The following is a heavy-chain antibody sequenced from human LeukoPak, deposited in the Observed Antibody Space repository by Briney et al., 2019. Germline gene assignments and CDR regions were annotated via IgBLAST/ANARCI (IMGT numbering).Heavy chain of an antibody. V-gene: IGHV4-59*01. CDR1: GGSISSYY. CDR2: IYYSGST. J-gene: IGHJ5*02. D-gene: IGHD6-13*01. Sequence: SETLSLTCTVSGGSISSYYWSWIRQPPGEGLEWIGYIYYSGSTNYNPSLKSRVTISVDTSKNQFSLKLSSVTAADTAVYYCAVSSSSRRNWFDPWGQGTLVTVSS. CDR3: AVSSSSRRNWFDP.